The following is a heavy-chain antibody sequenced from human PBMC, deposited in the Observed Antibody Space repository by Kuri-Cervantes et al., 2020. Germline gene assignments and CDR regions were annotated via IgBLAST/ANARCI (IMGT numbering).Heavy chain of an antibody. D-gene: IGHD3-22*01. CDR1: GFTFSSYA. V-gene: IGHV3-30-3*01. Sequence: GGSLRLSCVASGFTFSSYAMHWVRQAPGKGLEWVAVISYDGSNKYYADSVKGRFTISRDNSKNTLYLQMNSLRAEDTAVYYRASRDSSPGHDAFDIWGQGTMVTVSS. CDR2: ISYDGSNK. CDR3: ASRDSSPGHDAFDI. J-gene: IGHJ3*02.